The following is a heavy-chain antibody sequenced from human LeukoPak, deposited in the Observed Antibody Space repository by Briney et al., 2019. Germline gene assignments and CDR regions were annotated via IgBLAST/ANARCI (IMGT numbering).Heavy chain of an antibody. D-gene: IGHD2-2*01. CDR3: AGDCSSTSCYADY. V-gene: IGHV4-34*01. Sequence: PSETLSLTCAVYGGSFSGYYWSWIRQPPGKGLEWIGEINHSGSTNYNPSLKSRVTISVNTSKNQFSLKLSSVTAADTAVYYCAGDCSSTSCYADYWGQGTLVTVSS. CDR1: GGSFSGYY. CDR2: INHSGST. J-gene: IGHJ4*02.